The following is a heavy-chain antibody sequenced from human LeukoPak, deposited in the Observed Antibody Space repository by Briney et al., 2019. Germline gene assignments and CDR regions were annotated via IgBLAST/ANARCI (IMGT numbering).Heavy chain of an antibody. V-gene: IGHV6-1*01. J-gene: IGHJ4*02. CDR2: TLYRSKWYN. CDR1: GDSVSSNSAA. D-gene: IGHD2/OR15-2a*01. CDR3: AREVLSTTWYIDY. Sequence: SQTLSLTCAISGDSVSSNSAAWNWIRQSASGGLEWLGRTLYRSKWYNDYAVSVKGRITINPDTSMNQVSLQLSSVTPDDTAVYYCAREVLSTTWYIDYWGQGTLVTVSS.